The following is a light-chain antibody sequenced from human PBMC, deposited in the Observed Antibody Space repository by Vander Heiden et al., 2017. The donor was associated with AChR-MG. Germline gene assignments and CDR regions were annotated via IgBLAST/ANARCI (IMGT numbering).Light chain of an antibody. CDR1: SNDVGGYNY. Sequence: QSALTQPASVSGYPGQSVAISCTGTSNDVGGYNYVSGYQHHPGKAPKVIIFDVSMRPSGVSNRFSGSKSGNTASLTISGFQAEDEADYYCSSYTVSSTWVFGGGTKVTVL. CDR3: SSYTVSSTWV. J-gene: IGLJ3*02. CDR2: DVS. V-gene: IGLV2-14*03.